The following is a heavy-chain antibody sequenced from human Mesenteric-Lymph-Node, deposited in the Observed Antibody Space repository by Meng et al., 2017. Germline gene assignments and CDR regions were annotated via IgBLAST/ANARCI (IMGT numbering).Heavy chain of an antibody. CDR2: IYHSGST. V-gene: IGHV4-4*02. Sequence: ARMQESGAGVVRTSGTLSLTCVVSGGSMSSTSWWSWVRQPPGKGLEWIGEIYHSGSTNYNPSLKSRVSISVDKSKNQFSLKLSSVTAADTAVYYCARADKVRFDYWGQGTLVTVSS. CDR3: ARADKVRFDY. CDR1: GGSMSSTSW. J-gene: IGHJ4*02.